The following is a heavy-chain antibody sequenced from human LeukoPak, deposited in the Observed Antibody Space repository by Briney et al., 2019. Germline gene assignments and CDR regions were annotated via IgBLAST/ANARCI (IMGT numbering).Heavy chain of an antibody. CDR1: GFTFSDYY. D-gene: IGHD1-1*01. CDR2: ISSSGTSI. CDR3: ARGTQPWFDP. V-gene: IGHV3-11*01. J-gene: IGHJ5*02. Sequence: GGSLRLSCAASGFTFSDYYMSWIRQAPGKGLEWVSYISSSGTSIHYADSVKGRFSISRDNAKNSLYLQMNSLRVEDTAVYYCARGTQPWFDPWGQGTLVTVSS.